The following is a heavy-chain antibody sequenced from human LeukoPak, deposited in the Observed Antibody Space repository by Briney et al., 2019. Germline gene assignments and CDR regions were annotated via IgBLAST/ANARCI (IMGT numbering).Heavy chain of an antibody. Sequence: PGGSLRLSCAVSGFTFSSYWMSWVRQAPGKGLEWVANIKQDGSEKYYVASVKGRFTISRDNAKNSLYLQMNSLRVDDTAVYYCARDVWNDGSLDYWGQGTLVTVSS. CDR3: ARDVWNDGSLDY. CDR2: IKQDGSEK. V-gene: IGHV3-7*01. CDR1: GFTFSSYW. D-gene: IGHD1-1*01. J-gene: IGHJ4*02.